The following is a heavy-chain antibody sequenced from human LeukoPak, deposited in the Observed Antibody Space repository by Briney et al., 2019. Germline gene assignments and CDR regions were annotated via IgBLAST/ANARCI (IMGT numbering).Heavy chain of an antibody. CDR2: IYPGDPDT. V-gene: IGHV5-51*01. CDR1: GYSFTKYW. J-gene: IGHJ4*02. CDR3: ARFSATTVVTPFGY. Sequence: GESLKISCKGSGYSFTKYWISWVRQMPGKGLEWMGIIYPGDPDTRYSPSFQGRVTISASKSISTAYLQWSSLKASDTAMYYCARFSATTVVTPFGYWGQGTPVTVSS. D-gene: IGHD4-23*01.